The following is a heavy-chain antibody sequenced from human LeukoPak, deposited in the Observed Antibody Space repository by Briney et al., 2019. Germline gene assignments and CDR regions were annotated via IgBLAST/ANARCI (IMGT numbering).Heavy chain of an antibody. CDR2: IFGSGGST. CDR1: GFTFSSYA. D-gene: IGHD6-19*01. Sequence: GGSLRLSCAASGFTFSSYAMYWVRQAPAKGLEWVSGIFGSGGSTHYADSVKGRFTISRDNSKNTVYLQMNSLRAEDTAVYYCAKTTTGYSSGRFPGWPVDYWGQGTLVTVSS. CDR3: AKTTTGYSSGRFPGWPVDY. J-gene: IGHJ4*02. V-gene: IGHV3-23*01.